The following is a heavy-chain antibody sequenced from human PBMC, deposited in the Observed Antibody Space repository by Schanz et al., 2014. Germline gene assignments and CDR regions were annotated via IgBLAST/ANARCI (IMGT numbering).Heavy chain of an antibody. J-gene: IGHJ5*02. Sequence: EMQLLESGGGLAQPGGSLRLSCAASGFTLSNYAMSWVRRAPGKGLEWVSAVSEGGGGTHYADSVRGRFTISSDSSKNTLYLQMSSLRADDTAVDYCAKAADWTVTQFDPWGQGTLVTVSS. V-gene: IGHV3-23*01. CDR3: AKAADWTVTQFDP. CDR2: VSEGGGGT. D-gene: IGHD4-4*01. CDR1: GFTLSNYA.